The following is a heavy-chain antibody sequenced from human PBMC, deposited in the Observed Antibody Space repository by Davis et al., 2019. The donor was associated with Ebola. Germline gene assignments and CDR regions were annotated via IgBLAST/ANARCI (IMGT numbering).Heavy chain of an antibody. CDR2: IYYSGST. J-gene: IGHJ3*02. CDR1: GGSISSSSYY. CDR3: ARVSSSSWKGGDAFDI. V-gene: IGHV4-39*07. Sequence: PSETLSLTCTVSGGSISSSSYYWGWIRQPPGKGLEWIGSIYYSGSTYYNPSLKSRVTISVDKSKNQFSLKLSSVTAADTAVYYCARVSSSSWKGGDAFDIWGQGTMVTVSS. D-gene: IGHD6-13*01.